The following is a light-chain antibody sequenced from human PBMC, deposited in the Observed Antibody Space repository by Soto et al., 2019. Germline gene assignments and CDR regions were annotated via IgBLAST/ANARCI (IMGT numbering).Light chain of an antibody. CDR3: QQYDSSRT. CDR1: QNIGTW. CDR2: DVS. Sequence: GDRVTITCRASQNIGTWLAWYQQKPGGAPRLLIYDVSNLGSGVPSRFSGSGSGPEFTLTITSLQPEDFGIYYCQQYDSSRTFGQGTKVDLK. V-gene: IGKV1-5*01. J-gene: IGKJ1*01.